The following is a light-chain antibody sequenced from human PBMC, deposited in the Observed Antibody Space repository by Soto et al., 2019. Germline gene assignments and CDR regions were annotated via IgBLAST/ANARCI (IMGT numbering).Light chain of an antibody. Sequence: QPVLTQSPSASASLGASVKLTCTLSSGHSSYAIAWHQQQPEKGLRYLMKLNSDGSHSKGDGIPDRFSGSSSGAVRYLTISSLQSEDEADYYCQTWGTGIQVFGGGTKLTVL. CDR1: SGHSSYA. V-gene: IGLV4-69*01. CDR2: LNSDGSH. CDR3: QTWGTGIQV. J-gene: IGLJ3*02.